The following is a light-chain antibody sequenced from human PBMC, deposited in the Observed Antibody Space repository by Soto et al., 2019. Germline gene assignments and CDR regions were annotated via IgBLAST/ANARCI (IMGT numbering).Light chain of an antibody. J-gene: IGLJ1*01. V-gene: IGLV2-23*01. Sequence: QSVRTQPASGSGSPGQSITISCTGTSIDVGSYNLVSWYQQHPGKAPKLMIYEGSKRPSGVSNRFSGSKSGNTASLTISGLQAEDEADYYCCSYAGSLYIFGTGTKVTVL. CDR1: SIDVGSYNL. CDR3: CSYAGSLYI. CDR2: EGS.